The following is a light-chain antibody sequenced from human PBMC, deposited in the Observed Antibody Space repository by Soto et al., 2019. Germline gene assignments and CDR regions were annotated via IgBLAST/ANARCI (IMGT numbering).Light chain of an antibody. J-gene: IGLJ1*01. CDR2: EVS. CDR1: SSDVGAHNY. V-gene: IGLV2-14*01. Sequence: QSALTQPASVSGSPGQSITISCTGTSSDVGAHNYVSWYQQHPGKAPKLMIYEVSNRPSGVSNRFSGSKSGNTASLTISGLQAEDEAHSYCSTYTSSGTLVVFGTGTKLTGL. CDR3: STYTSSGTLVV.